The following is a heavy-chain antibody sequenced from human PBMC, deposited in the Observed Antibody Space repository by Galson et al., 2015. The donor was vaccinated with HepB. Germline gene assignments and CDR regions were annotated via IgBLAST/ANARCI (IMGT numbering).Heavy chain of an antibody. J-gene: IGHJ4*02. CDR3: TRRADILTSPVDY. Sequence: SLRLSCAASGFMFSGSAIHWVRQASGKGLEWVGRTGGKPNNYATAYAASVKGRFTISRDNSKNTAYLQMNSLKTEDTAVYYCTRRADILTSPVDYWGQGTLVTVSS. V-gene: IGHV3-73*01. CDR2: TGGKPNNYAT. D-gene: IGHD3-9*01. CDR1: GFMFSGSA.